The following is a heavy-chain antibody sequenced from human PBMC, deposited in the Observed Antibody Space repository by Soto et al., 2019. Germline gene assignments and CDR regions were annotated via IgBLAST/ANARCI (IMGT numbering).Heavy chain of an antibody. CDR3: ARGLYYYDSSGYY. CDR2: ISSSSSTI. V-gene: IGHV3-48*01. J-gene: IGHJ4*02. Sequence: GGSLRLSCAASGFTFSSDSMNWVRQAPGKGLEWVSYISSSSSTIYYADSVKGRFTISRDNAKNSLYLQMNSLRAEDTAVYYCARGLYYYDSSGYYWGQGTLVTVSS. CDR1: GFTFSSDS. D-gene: IGHD3-22*01.